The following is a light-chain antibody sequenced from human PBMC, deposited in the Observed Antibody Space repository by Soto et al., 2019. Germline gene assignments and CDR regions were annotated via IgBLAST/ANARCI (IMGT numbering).Light chain of an antibody. CDR1: SSNIGSHY. CDR3: AVWDASLTGWV. V-gene: IGLV1-47*01. J-gene: IGLJ3*02. Sequence: QSALTQPPSASGTPGQSLTISCAGSSSNIGSHYVYWYQHLPGTAPKLLIFRDGQRPSGLPDRFFGSKSGTSASLAISGLRSEDEAHYYCAVWDASLTGWVFGGGTKVTVL. CDR2: RDG.